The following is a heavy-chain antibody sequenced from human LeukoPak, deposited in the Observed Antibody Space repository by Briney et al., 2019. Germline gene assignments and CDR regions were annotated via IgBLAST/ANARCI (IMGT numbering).Heavy chain of an antibody. CDR1: GYTFTTYD. J-gene: IGHJ4*02. CDR3: ATDTETRLALDY. CDR2: MNPNSGNT. V-gene: IGHV1-8*01. Sequence: GASVKVSCKASGYTFTTYDINWVRQATGQGLEWMGWMNPNSGNTGDAQKFQGRVTMTRNTSISTAYMELSSLRSEDTAVYYCATDTETRLALDYWGQGTLVTVSS. D-gene: IGHD4-17*01.